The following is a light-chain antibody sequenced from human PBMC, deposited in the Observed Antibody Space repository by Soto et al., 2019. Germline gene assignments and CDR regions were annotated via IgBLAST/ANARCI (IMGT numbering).Light chain of an antibody. J-gene: IGKJ5*01. V-gene: IGKV3-11*01. CDR3: QQRSNWPPSIT. CDR2: DAS. CDR1: QSVSSY. Sequence: EIVMTPSPATLSVSPVERATLSCRASQSVSSYLAWYQQTPGQAPRLLIYDASNRATGIPARFSGSGSGTDFTLTISSLEPEDFAVYYGQQRSNWPPSITFGQGTRLENK.